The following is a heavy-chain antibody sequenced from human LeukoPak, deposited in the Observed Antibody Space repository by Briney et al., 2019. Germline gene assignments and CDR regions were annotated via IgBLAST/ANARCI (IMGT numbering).Heavy chain of an antibody. CDR3: VRGSGWFLGL. CDR2: IKEDGRDI. D-gene: IGHD6-19*01. CDR1: QFSISYDW. V-gene: IGHV3-7*01. Sequence: GGSLRLSCAPSQFSISYDWMHWVRQAPGKGLEWVASIKEDGRDIHYLDSVKGRFSISRDKAKNSLYLEMNTLRAEDTAVYYCVRGSGWFLGLWGQGSLVTVSS. J-gene: IGHJ4*02.